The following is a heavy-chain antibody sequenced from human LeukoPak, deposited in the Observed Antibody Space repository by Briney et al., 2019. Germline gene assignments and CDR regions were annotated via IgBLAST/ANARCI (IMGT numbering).Heavy chain of an antibody. Sequence: PSETLSLTCTVSGGSISSSSYYWVWNRQPPGKGLEWIGSIYYSGSTYYNPYLKSRVTISVDTSKNQFSPKLSSVTAADTAVYYCARLAQGGDWFDPWGQGTLVTVSS. CDR1: GGSISSSSYY. V-gene: IGHV4-39*01. CDR2: IYYSGST. J-gene: IGHJ5*02. CDR3: ARLAQGGDWFDP. D-gene: IGHD3-16*01.